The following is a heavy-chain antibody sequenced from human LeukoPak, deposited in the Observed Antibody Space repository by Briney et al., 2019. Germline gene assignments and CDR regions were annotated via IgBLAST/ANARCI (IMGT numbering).Heavy chain of an antibody. D-gene: IGHD4-23*01. CDR3: ATGGRWYYFDY. V-gene: IGHV1-24*01. J-gene: IGHJ4*02. CDR1: GYTITELS. CDR2: FDPEDGET. Sequence: ASVKVSCKVSGYTITELSMQWVRQVPGKGLEWMGGFDPEDGETIYAQKFQGRVTMTEDTSTDTAYMELSSLRSEDTAVYYCATGGRWYYFDYWGQGTLVTVSS.